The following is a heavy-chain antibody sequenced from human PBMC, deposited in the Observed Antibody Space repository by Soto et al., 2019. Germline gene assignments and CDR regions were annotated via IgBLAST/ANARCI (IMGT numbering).Heavy chain of an antibody. V-gene: IGHV1-69*01. CDR1: GGTFSSYA. J-gene: IGHJ6*02. CDR3: ARDGKDRSIADRMDYYYGMDV. D-gene: IGHD6-6*01. CDR2: IIPIFGTA. Sequence: QVQLVQSGAEVKKPGSSVKVSCKASGGTFSSYAISWVRQAPGQGLEWMGGIIPIFGTANYAQKFQGRVTITADESTSTADMELSSLRSEDTAVYYCARDGKDRSIADRMDYYYGMDVWGQGTTVTVSS.